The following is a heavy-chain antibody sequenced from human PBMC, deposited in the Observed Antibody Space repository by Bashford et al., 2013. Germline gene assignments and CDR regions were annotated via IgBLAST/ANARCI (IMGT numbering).Heavy chain of an antibody. D-gene: IGHD3-16*01. V-gene: IGHV5-51*01. CDR3: ARGTEAXERRLRTPPLGAGRETRYRFDP. CDR2: IYPGDSDT. Sequence: GESLKISCKGSGYSFTSYWIGWVRQMPGKGLEWMGIIYPGDSDTRYSPSFQGQVTISADKSISTAYLQWSSLKASDTAMYYCARGTEAXERRLRTPPLGAGRETRYRFDP. J-gene: IGHJ5*02. CDR1: GYSFTSYW.